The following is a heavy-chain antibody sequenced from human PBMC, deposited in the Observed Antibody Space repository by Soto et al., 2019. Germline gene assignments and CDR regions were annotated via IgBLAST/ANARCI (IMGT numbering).Heavy chain of an antibody. J-gene: IGHJ6*02. D-gene: IGHD5-12*01. CDR3: ARDLGVDIVATIKLSYYGMDV. CDR1: GFTFSSYW. CDR2: IKQDGSEK. Sequence: GGSLRLSCAASGFTFSSYWMSWVRQAPGKGLEWVANIKQDGSEKYYVDSVKGRFTISRDNAKNSLYLQMNSLRAEDTAVYHCARDLGVDIVATIKLSYYGMDVWGQGTTVTVSS. V-gene: IGHV3-7*05.